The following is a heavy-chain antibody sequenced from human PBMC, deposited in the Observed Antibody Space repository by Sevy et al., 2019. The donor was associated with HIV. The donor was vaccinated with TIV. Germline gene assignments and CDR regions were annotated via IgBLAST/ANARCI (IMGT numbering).Heavy chain of an antibody. CDR2: ISTGTEHI. CDR1: GFTFSAYS. V-gene: IGHV3-21*05. CDR3: VRRGVDAYNVYFDL. Sequence: GSLRLPCTASGFTFSAYSMNWVRQAPGKGLEWLSYISTGTEHIYYADSAKGRFNIPRDDAKKSVYLEMKSLRDQDTALYYCVRRGVDAYNVYFDLWGQGTLVTVSS. J-gene: IGHJ4*02. D-gene: IGHD3-10*01.